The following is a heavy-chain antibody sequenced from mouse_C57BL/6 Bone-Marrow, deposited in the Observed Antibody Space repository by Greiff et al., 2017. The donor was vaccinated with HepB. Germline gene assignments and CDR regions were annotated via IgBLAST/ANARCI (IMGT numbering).Heavy chain of an antibody. Sequence: DVKLVESGGGLVQPGGSLKLSCAASGFTFSDYGMPWVRQAPRKGPEWVAFISNLAYSTYYADTVTGRFPISRENAKNTLYLEMSSLRSEDTAMYYGATSESTTVVGGFDYWGQGTLVTVSA. J-gene: IGHJ3*01. CDR1: GFTFSDYG. D-gene: IGHD1-1*01. CDR2: ISNLAYST. CDR3: ATSESTTVVGGFDY. V-gene: IGHV5-15*01.